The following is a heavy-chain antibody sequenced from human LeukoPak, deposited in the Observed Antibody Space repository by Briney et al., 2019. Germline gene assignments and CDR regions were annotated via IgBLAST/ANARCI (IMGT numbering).Heavy chain of an antibody. CDR1: GGTFSSYA. CDR3: ARGSPQGELPPLGY. D-gene: IGHD1-26*01. CDR2: IIPIFGTA. V-gene: IGHV1-69*13. Sequence: ASVKVSCKASGGTFSSYAISWVRQAPGQGLEWMGGIIPIFGTANYAQKFQGRVTITADESTSTAYMELSSLRSEDTAVYYCARGSPQGELPPLGYWGQGTLVTVSS. J-gene: IGHJ4*02.